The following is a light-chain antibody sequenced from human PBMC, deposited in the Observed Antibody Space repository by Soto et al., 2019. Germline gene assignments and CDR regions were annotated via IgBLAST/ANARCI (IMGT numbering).Light chain of an antibody. CDR1: QSLLHSNGYNY. CDR2: LGS. V-gene: IGKV2-28*01. Sequence: DVVMTQSPLSLPVTPGEPASISCRSSQSLLHSNGYNYLDWYPQKPGQSPQLLIYLGSNRASGVPDRFSGSGSGTDFTLKISRVEAEDVGVYYCMQARQTPPTFGQGTKVEIK. J-gene: IGKJ1*01. CDR3: MQARQTPPT.